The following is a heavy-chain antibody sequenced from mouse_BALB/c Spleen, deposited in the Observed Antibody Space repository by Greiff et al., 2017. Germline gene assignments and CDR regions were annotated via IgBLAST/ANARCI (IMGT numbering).Heavy chain of an antibody. D-gene: IGHD2-14*01. J-gene: IGHJ4*01. CDR3: ARFGYRYDGPSYAMDY. V-gene: IGHV1S137*01. CDR1: GYTFTDYA. Sequence: QVQLQQSGAELVRPGVSVKISCKGSGYTFTDYAMHWVKQSHAKSLEWIGVISTYFGDASYNQKFKGKATMTVDKSSSTAYMELARLTSEDSAIYYCARFGYRYDGPSYAMDYWGQGTSVTVSS. CDR2: ISTYFGDA.